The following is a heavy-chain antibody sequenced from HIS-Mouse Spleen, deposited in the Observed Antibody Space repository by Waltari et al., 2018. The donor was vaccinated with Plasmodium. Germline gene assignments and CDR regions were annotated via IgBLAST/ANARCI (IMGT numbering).Heavy chain of an antibody. CDR2: SNHSGST. J-gene: IGHJ3*02. V-gene: IGHV4-34*01. Sequence: QVQLQQWGAGLLKPSETLSLTCAVYGGSFSGYYWSWIRQPPGKGREWIGESNHSGSTNHNPSLKSRVTISVEPSKNQFSLKLSSVTAADTAVYYCARGSAPGAFDIWGQGTMVTVSS. CDR1: GGSFSGYY. CDR3: ARGSAPGAFDI.